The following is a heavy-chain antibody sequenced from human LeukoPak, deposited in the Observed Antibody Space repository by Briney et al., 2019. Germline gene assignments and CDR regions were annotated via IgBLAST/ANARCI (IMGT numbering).Heavy chain of an antibody. CDR2: IYYSGST. V-gene: IGHV4-59*01. CDR3: ARTVAATIYHYYYYMDV. J-gene: IGHJ6*03. D-gene: IGHD2-15*01. Sequence: SETLSLTCTVSGDFITAYYWSWIRQPPGKGLEWIGYIYYSGSTNYNPPLKSRVTISVDTSKNQFSLKLSSVTAADTAVYYCARTVAATIYHYYYYMDVWGKGTTVTVSS. CDR1: GDFITAYY.